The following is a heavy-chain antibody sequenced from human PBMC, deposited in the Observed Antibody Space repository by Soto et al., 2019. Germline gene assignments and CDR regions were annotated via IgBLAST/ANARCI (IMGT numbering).Heavy chain of an antibody. CDR2: ISGHNVNT. CDR3: VRDWQLSP. D-gene: IGHD1-1*01. J-gene: IGHJ5*02. V-gene: IGHV1-18*04. CDR1: GYAFTNYG. Sequence: QVPLVQSGDEVKKPGASVKVSCKASGYAFTNYGISWVRQAPGQGLLWMGWISGHNVNTLYAHNLRGRVTMTIDTFASTAYMELRSLRFDATAMYYCVRDWQLSPWGQGTLVTVSS.